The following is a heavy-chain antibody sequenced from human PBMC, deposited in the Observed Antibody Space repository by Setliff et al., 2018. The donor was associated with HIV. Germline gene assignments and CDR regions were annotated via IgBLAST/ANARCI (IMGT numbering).Heavy chain of an antibody. CDR1: GFTFSYHA. CDR3: ARSRPYNSALDY. J-gene: IGHJ4*02. D-gene: IGHD6-25*01. CDR2: ISPGSDTT. V-gene: IGHV3-23*01. Sequence: GGSLRLSCAASGFTFSYHAMTWVRQAPGKGLEWVSAISPGSDTTYYADSVKGRFTLSRDNSKNTVYLQVGSLRPDDTAMYYCARSRPYNSALDYWGQGTLVTVSS.